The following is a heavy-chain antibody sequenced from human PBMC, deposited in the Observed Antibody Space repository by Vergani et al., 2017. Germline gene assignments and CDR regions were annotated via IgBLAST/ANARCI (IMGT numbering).Heavy chain of an antibody. CDR2: INTNGEYT. J-gene: IGHJ5*02. CDR3: ARDLRLHHKQFDP. Sequence: EVQLLESGGDLVQPGGSLRLSCAASGFSFTTYAMSWVRQAPGKGLEWVAAINTNGEYTRYGDSVKGRFTISRDNSKSTMYLQMNSLRDEDTGVYYCARDLRLHHKQFDPWGQGTLVTVSS. V-gene: IGHV3-23*01. CDR1: GFSFTTYA. D-gene: IGHD5-12*01.